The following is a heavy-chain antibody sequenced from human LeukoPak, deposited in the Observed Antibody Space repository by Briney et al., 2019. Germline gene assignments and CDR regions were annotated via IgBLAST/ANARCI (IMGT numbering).Heavy chain of an antibody. CDR2: ISYDGSNK. V-gene: IGHV3-30*03. CDR3: APDLRGSAWSLDD. CDR1: GFSFITYG. Sequence: GGSLRLSCAASGFSFITYGMHWVRQAPGKGLEWVAVISYDGSNKYYADSVKGRFTISRDNSKNTLYLQMNSLRAEDTAVYYCAPDLRGSAWSLDDWGQGTLVTVSS. J-gene: IGHJ4*02. D-gene: IGHD6-13*01.